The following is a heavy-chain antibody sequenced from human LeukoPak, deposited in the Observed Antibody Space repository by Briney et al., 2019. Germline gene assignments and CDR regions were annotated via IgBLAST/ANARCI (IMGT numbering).Heavy chain of an antibody. J-gene: IGHJ5*02. CDR1: GDSVSSNSAA. D-gene: IGHD2-15*01. Sequence: SQTLSLTCAISGDSVSSNSAAWNWNRQSQSRGLEWLGRTYYRYKWYNDYAVSVKSRITINSDTSKNKFSLQLNSVTPEDTAVYYCARDRGLTTFGRYCSGGSCQGIWFDPWGQGTLVTVSA. CDR2: TYYRYKWYN. CDR3: ARDRGLTTFGRYCSGGSCQGIWFDP. V-gene: IGHV6-1*01.